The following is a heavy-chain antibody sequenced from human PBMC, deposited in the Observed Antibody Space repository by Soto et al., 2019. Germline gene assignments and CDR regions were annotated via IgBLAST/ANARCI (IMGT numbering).Heavy chain of an antibody. V-gene: IGHV1-69*01. D-gene: IGHD6-13*01. CDR1: GGTFSSYA. J-gene: IGHJ5*02. CDR2: IIPIFGTA. Sequence: QVQLVQSGAEVKKPGSSVKVSCKASGGTFSSYAISWVRRAPGQGLEWMGGIIPIFGTANYAQKFQGRVTITADESTSTAYMELSSLRSEDTAVYYCSCLPIAAETEGGFDPWGQGTLVTVSS. CDR3: SCLPIAAETEGGFDP.